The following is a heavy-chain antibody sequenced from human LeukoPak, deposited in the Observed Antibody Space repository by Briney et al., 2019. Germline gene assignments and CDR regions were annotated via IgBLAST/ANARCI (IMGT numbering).Heavy chain of an antibody. D-gene: IGHD3-10*01. CDR3: ARAPSPEYGSGSYYNVVYWFDP. J-gene: IGHJ5*02. CDR1: GYSFTSYW. CDR2: IYPGDSDT. V-gene: IGHV5-51*01. Sequence: GESLKISCKGSGYSFTSYWIGWVRQMPGKGLEWMGIIYPGDSDTRYSPYFQGQVTISADKSISTAYLQWSSLKASDTAMYYCARAPSPEYGSGSYYNVVYWFDPWGQGTLVTVSS.